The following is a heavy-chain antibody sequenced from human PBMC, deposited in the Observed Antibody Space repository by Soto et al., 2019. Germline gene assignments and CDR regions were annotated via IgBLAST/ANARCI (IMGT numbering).Heavy chain of an antibody. D-gene: IGHD5-12*01. CDR1: GGSLTTNY. J-gene: IGHJ4*02. Sequence: HLQETSLRPGGASETLSLTCFFSGGSLTTNYWSWIRQPPGKGLEWIGYIFHTGRANFNPSLMGRASMSIDTSKSQFSLNLTSVTAADTAVYYCASMTYGYHFDYWGQGSRVTVSS. CDR2: IFHTGRA. CDR3: ASMTYGYHFDY. V-gene: IGHV4-59*12.